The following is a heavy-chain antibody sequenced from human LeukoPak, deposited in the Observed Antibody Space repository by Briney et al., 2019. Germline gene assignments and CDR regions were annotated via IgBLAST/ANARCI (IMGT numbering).Heavy chain of an antibody. Sequence: ASVKVSCKVSGYTLTELSMHWVRQAPGKGLEWMGGFDPEDGETIYAQKFQGRVTMTEDTSTDTAYMELSSLRSEDTAVYYCATVMITFGGVIVHPRAFDYWGQGTLVTVSS. CDR1: GYTLTELS. CDR2: FDPEDGET. V-gene: IGHV1-24*01. D-gene: IGHD3-16*02. J-gene: IGHJ4*02. CDR3: ATVMITFGGVIVHPRAFDY.